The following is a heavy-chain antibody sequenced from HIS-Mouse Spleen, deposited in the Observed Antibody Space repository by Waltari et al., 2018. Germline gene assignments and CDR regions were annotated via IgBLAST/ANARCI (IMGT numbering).Heavy chain of an antibody. CDR2: ISYDGSNK. D-gene: IGHD5-12*01. CDR3: ARVPGDSSLTRDIVATYY. CDR1: GFTFSSYA. J-gene: IGHJ4*02. Sequence: QVQLVESGGGVVQPGRSLRLSCAASGFTFSSYAMHWVRQAPGKGLEWVAVISYDGSNKYYADSVKGRFTISRDNSKNTLYLQMNSLRAEDTAVYYCARVPGDSSLTRDIVATYYWGQGTLVTVSS. V-gene: IGHV3-30-3*01.